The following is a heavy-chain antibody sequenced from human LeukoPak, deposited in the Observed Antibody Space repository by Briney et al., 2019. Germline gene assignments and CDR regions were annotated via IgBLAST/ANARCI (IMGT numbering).Heavy chain of an antibody. J-gene: IGHJ4*02. CDR2: IKQDGSEK. V-gene: IGHV3-7*03. CDR1: GFTFSSYW. Sequence: GGSLGLSCAASGFTFSSYWMSWVRQAPGKGLEWVANIKQDGSEKYYVDSVKGRFTISRDNAKNSLYLQMNSLRAEDTAVYYCARDGYSSSWYVNYWGQGTLVTVSS. CDR3: ARDGYSSSWYVNY. D-gene: IGHD6-13*01.